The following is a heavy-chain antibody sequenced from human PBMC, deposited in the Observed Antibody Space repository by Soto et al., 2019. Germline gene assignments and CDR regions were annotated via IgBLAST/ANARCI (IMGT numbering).Heavy chain of an antibody. CDR2: IIPIFGTA. CDR3: ASSLENSYGLSDD. V-gene: IGHV1-69*06. D-gene: IGHD5-18*01. Sequence: SVKVSCKASGGTFSSYAISWVRQAPGQGLEWMGGIIPIFGTANYAQKFQGRVTITADKSTSTAYMELSSLRSEDTAVYYCASSLENSYGLSDDSGQGTLVTVYS. J-gene: IGHJ4*02. CDR1: GGTFSSYA.